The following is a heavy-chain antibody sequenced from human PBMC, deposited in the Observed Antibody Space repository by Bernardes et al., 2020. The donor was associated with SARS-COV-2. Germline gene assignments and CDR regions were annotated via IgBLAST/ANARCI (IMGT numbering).Heavy chain of an antibody. CDR2: INHSGST. CDR1: GGSFSGHY. D-gene: IGHD3-3*01. V-gene: IGHV4-34*01. J-gene: IGHJ6*03. Sequence: SETLSLTCAVYGGSFSGHYWSWIRQPPGKGLEWIGEINHSGSTTYNPSLKSRVTISVDTSKNQFSLKLSSVTAADTAVYYCARCLYDFWSGSKKAYYYMDVWGKGTTVTGSS. CDR3: ARCLYDFWSGSKKAYYYMDV.